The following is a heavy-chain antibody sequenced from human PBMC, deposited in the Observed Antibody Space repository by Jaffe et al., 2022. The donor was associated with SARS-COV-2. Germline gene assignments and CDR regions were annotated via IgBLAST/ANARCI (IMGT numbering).Heavy chain of an antibody. Sequence: EVQLLESGGGLVQPGGSLRLSCAASGFTFSSYAMGWVRQSPVKGLEWVSIVNSGGDVTYYADSVKGRFTISRDNSRSTVYMQMNNLSADDSAVYYCTKSPRVSGRYYSDWGQGTLVTVSS. CDR2: VNSGGDVT. CDR1: GFTFSSYA. D-gene: IGHD1-26*01. J-gene: IGHJ4*02. V-gene: IGHV3-23*01. CDR3: TKSPRVSGRYYSD.